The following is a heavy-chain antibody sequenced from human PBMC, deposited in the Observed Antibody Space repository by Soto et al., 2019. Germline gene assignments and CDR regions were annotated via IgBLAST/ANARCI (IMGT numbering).Heavy chain of an antibody. CDR3: ARDHQWAFDI. D-gene: IGHD1-26*01. Sequence: PGGSLRLSCAASGFTLSTYDMHWVRQATGKGLEWVATIGSAGDTYYQGSVKGRFTISRDNAKNSLYLQLKSLRVEDTAVYYCARDHQWAFDIWGQGTTVTVSS. CDR1: GFTLSTYD. V-gene: IGHV3-13*01. CDR2: IGSAGDT. J-gene: IGHJ3*02.